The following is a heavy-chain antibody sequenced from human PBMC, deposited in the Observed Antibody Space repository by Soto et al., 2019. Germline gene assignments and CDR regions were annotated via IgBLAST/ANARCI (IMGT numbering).Heavy chain of an antibody. CDR1: GYTFTSYG. CDR3: AREILSPDFYFHGMDV. V-gene: IGHV1-18*04. J-gene: IGHJ6*02. D-gene: IGHD2-15*01. CDR2: ISAKKGNT. Sequence: QGQLVQSGAEVKKPGASVKVSCKASGYTFTSYGSIWVRQAPGQGLEWRGWISAKKGNTKYAQKFQGRVTMTTDTSTSTAYMELRSLRSDDTAVYYCAREILSPDFYFHGMDVWGQGTTVTVSS.